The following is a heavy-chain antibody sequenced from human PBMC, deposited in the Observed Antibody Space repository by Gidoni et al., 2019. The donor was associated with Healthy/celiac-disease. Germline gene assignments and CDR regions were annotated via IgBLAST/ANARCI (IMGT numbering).Heavy chain of an antibody. CDR1: GGSISSYY. D-gene: IGHD6-13*01. CDR3: ARDQGGRAAAGQTPYYYYGMDV. CDR2: IYYSGGT. Sequence: QVQLQQSGPGLVKPSETLSLTCTVSGGSISSYYWSWFRHPPGKGLEWIGYIYYSGGTNYNPSLKSRVTISVDTAKNQFSLKLSSVTAADTAVYYCARDQGGRAAAGQTPYYYYGMDVWGQGTTVTVSS. V-gene: IGHV4-59*01. J-gene: IGHJ6*02.